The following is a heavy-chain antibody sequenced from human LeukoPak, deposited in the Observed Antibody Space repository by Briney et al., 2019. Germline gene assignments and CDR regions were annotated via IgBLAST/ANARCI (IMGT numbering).Heavy chain of an antibody. V-gene: IGHV1-18*01. CDR3: ARQMNYVWGSDRYRDLDY. CDR2: IFTSNGET. J-gene: IGHJ4*02. Sequence: ASVKVSCKTSGYSFTDYGINWVRQAPGQRPEWMGWIFTSNGETAYAQNLQDRVTMTTDTSTSTVYMELRSLTSDDTAVYYCARQMNYVWGSDRYRDLDYWGQGTLVTVSS. CDR1: GYSFTDYG. D-gene: IGHD3-16*02.